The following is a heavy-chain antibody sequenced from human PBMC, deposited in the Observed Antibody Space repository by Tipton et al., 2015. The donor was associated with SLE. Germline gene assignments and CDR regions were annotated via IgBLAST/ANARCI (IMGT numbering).Heavy chain of an antibody. D-gene: IGHD1-26*01. J-gene: IGHJ4*02. CDR3: ARVRAVGATPDY. Sequence: TLSLTCTVSGGSISSHYWSWIRQPPGKGLEWIGYIYYSGSTNYNPSLKSRVTISVDTSKNQFSLKLSSVTAADTAVYYCARVRAVGATPDYWGQGTLVTVSS. CDR1: GGSISSHY. CDR2: IYYSGST. V-gene: IGHV4-59*11.